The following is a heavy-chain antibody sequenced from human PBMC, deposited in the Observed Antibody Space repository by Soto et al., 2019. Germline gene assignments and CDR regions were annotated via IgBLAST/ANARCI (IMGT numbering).Heavy chain of an antibody. CDR2: FDPEDGET. CDR1: GXTLTELS. V-gene: IGHV1-24*01. D-gene: IGHD1-7*01. Sequence: ASVKVSCKVSGXTLTELSMHWGRQAPGKGLEWMGGFDPEDGETIYAQKFQGRVTMTEDTSTDTAYMELSSLRSEDTAVYYCATGMNYNIDYWGQGTLVTVSS. J-gene: IGHJ4*02. CDR3: ATGMNYNIDY.